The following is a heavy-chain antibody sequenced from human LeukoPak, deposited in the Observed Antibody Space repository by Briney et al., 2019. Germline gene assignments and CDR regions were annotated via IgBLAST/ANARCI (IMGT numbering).Heavy chain of an antibody. V-gene: IGHV3-23*01. D-gene: IGHD1-26*01. CDR1: GFTFSSYA. CDR2: ISGSGGST. CDR3: ANGGSYRYFDY. J-gene: IGHJ4*02. Sequence: GGSLRLSCAASGFTFSSYAMSWVRQAPGKGLEWVSAISGSGGSTYYADSVKGRFTISRDNSKNMLYLQMNSLRAEDTAVYYCANGGSYRYFDYWGQGTLVTVSS.